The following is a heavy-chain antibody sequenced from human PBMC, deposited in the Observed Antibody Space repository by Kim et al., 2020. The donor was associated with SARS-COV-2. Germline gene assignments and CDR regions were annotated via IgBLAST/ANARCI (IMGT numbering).Heavy chain of an antibody. CDR3: ARAEPLLTSSRLGGVFDP. D-gene: IGHD2-2*01. V-gene: IGHV4-31*03. Sequence: SETLSLTCSVSGGSVSSGAYYWSWLRQLPGKGLECIGYIYYSGSTYYNPSLRSRVTISLDASENQFSLRLSSVTAADTAVYFCARAEPLLTSSRLGGVFDPWGQGTLVTVAS. J-gene: IGHJ5*02. CDR1: GGSVSSGAYY. CDR2: IYYSGST.